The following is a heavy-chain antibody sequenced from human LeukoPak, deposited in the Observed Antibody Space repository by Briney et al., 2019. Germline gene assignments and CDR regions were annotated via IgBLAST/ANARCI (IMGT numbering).Heavy chain of an antibody. CDR2: SYYSGST. CDR1: GGSISSSSYY. CDR3: ARLGGFSSSWSRYYYGMDV. D-gene: IGHD6-13*01. J-gene: IGHJ6*02. Sequence: SETLSLTCTVSGGSISSSSYYWGWIRQPPGKGLEWIGSSYYSGSTYYNPSLKSRVTISVDTSKNQFSLKLSSVTAADTAVYYCARLGGFSSSWSRYYYGMDVWGQGTTVTVSS. V-gene: IGHV4-39*01.